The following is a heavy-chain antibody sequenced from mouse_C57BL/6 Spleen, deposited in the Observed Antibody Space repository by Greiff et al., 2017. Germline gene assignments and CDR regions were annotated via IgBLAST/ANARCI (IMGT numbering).Heavy chain of an antibody. D-gene: IGHD1-2*01. J-gene: IGHJ2*01. CDR1: GYTFTSYW. Sequence: QVQLQQPGAELVKPGASVKLSCKASGYTFTSYWMHWVKQRPGQGLEWIGMIHPNSGSTNYNEKFKSKATLTVDKSSSTAYMQLSSLTSEDSAVYYCALTVRLYYFDYWAQGTTLTVSS. CDR3: ALTVRLYYFDY. V-gene: IGHV1-64*01. CDR2: IHPNSGST.